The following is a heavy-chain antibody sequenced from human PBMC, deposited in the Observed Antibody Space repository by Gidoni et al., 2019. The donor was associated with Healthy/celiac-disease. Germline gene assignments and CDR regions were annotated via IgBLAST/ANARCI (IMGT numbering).Heavy chain of an antibody. V-gene: IGHV4-39*01. CDR1: RGSTSSRSYY. J-gene: IGHJ4*02. D-gene: IGHD4-17*01. Sequence: QLQLQESGPGPVKPSETLSLTCTVPRGSTSSRSYYWGWIRQPPGKGLEWIGSIYYSGSTYYNPSLKSRVTISVVTSKNQFSLKLSSVTAADTAVYYCARREYGDPIDYWGQGTLVTVSS. CDR3: ARREYGDPIDY. CDR2: IYYSGST.